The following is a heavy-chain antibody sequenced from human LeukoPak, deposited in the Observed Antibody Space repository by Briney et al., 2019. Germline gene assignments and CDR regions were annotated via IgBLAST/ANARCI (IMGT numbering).Heavy chain of an antibody. J-gene: IGHJ4*02. V-gene: IGHV4-4*02. CDR1: GGSISSSNW. Sequence: SETLSLTCAVSGGSISSSNWWSWVRQPPGKGLEWIGEIYHSGSTNYNPSLKSRVTISVDKSKNQFSLKLSSVTAADTAVYYCARDRPFNPRIAAVGNLRTGFDYWGQGTLVTVSS. D-gene: IGHD6-13*01. CDR2: IYHSGST. CDR3: ARDRPFNPRIAAVGNLRTGFDY.